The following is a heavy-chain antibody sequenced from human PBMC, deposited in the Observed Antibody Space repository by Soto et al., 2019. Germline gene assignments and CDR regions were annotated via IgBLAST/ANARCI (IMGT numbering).Heavy chain of an antibody. Sequence: ASATQSHTWRVSGGYIISYWGSWIRPPAGKGLEWIGRVYSSGTTDYNPSLNSRATMSVETSKNQFSLKLTSVTAADTAVYYCARDIGSYAYAEGYWGQGIQVT. CDR2: VYSSGTT. J-gene: IGHJ4*02. D-gene: IGHD2-2*01. CDR3: ARDIGSYAYAEGY. V-gene: IGHV4-4*07. CDR1: GGYIISYW.